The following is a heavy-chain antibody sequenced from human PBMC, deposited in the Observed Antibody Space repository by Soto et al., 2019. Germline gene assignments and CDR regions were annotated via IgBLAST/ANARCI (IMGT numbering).Heavy chain of an antibody. CDR3: ARVEAVAGLYNYHGLDV. Sequence: QVQLEQSGAEVKKPGSSVKVSCKVSGGTFSNYAIDWVRLAPGHGLEWMGGIVPIFGTTYYTQKFQGRATIIADDSTTTAYLEMSSLRSEDTAIYYCARVEAVAGLYNYHGLDVWGQGTAVTVSS. CDR1: GGTFSNYA. J-gene: IGHJ6*02. V-gene: IGHV1-69*12. D-gene: IGHD6-19*01. CDR2: IVPIFGTT.